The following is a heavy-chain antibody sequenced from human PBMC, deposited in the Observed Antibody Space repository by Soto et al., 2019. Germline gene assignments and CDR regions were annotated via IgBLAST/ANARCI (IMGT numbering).Heavy chain of an antibody. CDR1: GFTVSSNY. CDR3: AREWELDAFDI. CDR2: IYSGGST. Sequence: GGSLRLSCAASGFTVSSNYMSWVRQAPGNGLEWVSVIYSGGSTYYADSVKGRFTISRHNSKNTLYLQMNSLRAEDTAVYYCAREWELDAFDIWGQGTMVTVSS. J-gene: IGHJ3*02. D-gene: IGHD1-26*01. V-gene: IGHV3-53*04.